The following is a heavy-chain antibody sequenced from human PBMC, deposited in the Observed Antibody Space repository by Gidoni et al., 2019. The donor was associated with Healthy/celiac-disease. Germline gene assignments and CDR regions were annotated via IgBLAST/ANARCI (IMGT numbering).Heavy chain of an antibody. Sequence: QVQLQESGPGLVKPSETLSLTCTVSGGSISSYYWSWIRQPPGKGLEWIGYIYYSGSTNYNPSLKSRVTISVDTSKNQFSLKLSSVTAADTAVYYCARNPTVGKWYYFDYWGQGTLVTVSS. J-gene: IGHJ4*02. CDR3: ARNPTVGKWYYFDY. CDR1: GGSISSYY. V-gene: IGHV4-59*01. D-gene: IGHD4-17*01. CDR2: IYYSGST.